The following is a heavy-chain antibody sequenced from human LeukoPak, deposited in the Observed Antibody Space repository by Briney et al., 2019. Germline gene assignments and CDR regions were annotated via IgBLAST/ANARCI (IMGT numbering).Heavy chain of an antibody. CDR3: ARRGGWYRRDFDS. J-gene: IGHJ4*02. Sequence: PSETLSLTCTVSGDSISSSTYYWGWIRQPPGKGLEWIGSFYYSEKTYYNPSLKSRLTIFVHTSKNQFSLKLSSLTAADTAVYYCARRGGWYRRDFDSWGQGTLVTVSS. CDR2: FYYSEKT. V-gene: IGHV4-39*01. CDR1: GDSISSSTYY. D-gene: IGHD6-19*01.